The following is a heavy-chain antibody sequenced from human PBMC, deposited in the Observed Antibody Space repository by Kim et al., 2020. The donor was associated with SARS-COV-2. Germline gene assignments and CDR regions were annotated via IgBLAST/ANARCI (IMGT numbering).Heavy chain of an antibody. CDR3: ASQYCGGDFGGMDV. CDR2: IWYGGSNK. Sequence: GGSLRLSCAASGFTFSSYGMHWVRQAPGKGLEWVAVIWYGGSNKYYADSVKGRFTISRDNSKNTLYLQMNSLRAEDTAVYYCASQYCGGDFGGMDVWGQGTTVTVSS. D-gene: IGHD2-21*02. J-gene: IGHJ6*02. V-gene: IGHV3-33*01. CDR1: GFTFSSYG.